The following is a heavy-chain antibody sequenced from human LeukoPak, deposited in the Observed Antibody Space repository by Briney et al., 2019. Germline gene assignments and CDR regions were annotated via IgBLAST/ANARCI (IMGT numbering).Heavy chain of an antibody. CDR2: ISSSGSTI. J-gene: IGHJ6*03. CDR3: AKGTAADYYYYMDV. CDR1: GFTFSNYE. V-gene: IGHV3-48*03. D-gene: IGHD6-13*01. Sequence: GGSLRLSCAASGFTFSNYEMNWVRQAPGGGLEWVLYISSSGSTIYYADSVKGRFTISRDNAKNSLYLQMNRLRAEDTAVYYCAKGTAADYYYYMDVWGKGTTVTISS.